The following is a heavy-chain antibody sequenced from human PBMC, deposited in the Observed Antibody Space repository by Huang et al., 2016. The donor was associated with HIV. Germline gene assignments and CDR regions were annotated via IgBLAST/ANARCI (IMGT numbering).Heavy chain of an antibody. J-gene: IGHJ2*01. V-gene: IGHV4-34*01. Sequence: QVQLYQWGAGPLRPSETLSLTCGVSGGSLHGYYWNWRRQSPGRGRELIGEGNHGGSTKYNPSLKSRVTISVDTSKIQFSLNLTSVTATDTADYYCATSRSGSGWFLDIWGRGTLVSVS. D-gene: IGHD6-19*01. CDR1: GGSLHGYY. CDR2: GNHGGST. CDR3: ATSRSGSGWFLDI.